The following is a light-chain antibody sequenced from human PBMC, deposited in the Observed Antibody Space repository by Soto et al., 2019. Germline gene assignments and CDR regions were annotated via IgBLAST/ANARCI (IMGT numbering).Light chain of an antibody. CDR1: QSISSN. V-gene: IGKV3-15*01. CDR2: GAS. CDR3: QQYSDWRPQ. Sequence: EIVMTQSPATLSVSPGERATLSCRASQSISSNLAWYQQNPGQAPRLLIHGASTRATGIPARFSGSGSGTEFTLTISSLQSEDFAVYYCQQYSDWRPQFGQGTKVDIK. J-gene: IGKJ1*01.